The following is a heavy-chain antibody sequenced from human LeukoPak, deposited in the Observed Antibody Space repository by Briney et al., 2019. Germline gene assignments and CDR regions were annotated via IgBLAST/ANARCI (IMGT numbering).Heavy chain of an antibody. CDR3: ARRKYSGSYFHYYYYMDV. D-gene: IGHD1-26*01. J-gene: IGHJ6*03. CDR2: INHSGST. V-gene: IGHV4-34*01. CDR1: GFTFSSYG. Sequence: GSLRLSCAASGFTFSSYGMSWVRQAPGKGLEWIGEINHSGSTNYNPSLKSRVTISVDTSKNQFSLKLSSVTAADTAVYYCARRKYSGSYFHYYYYMDVWGKGTTATISS.